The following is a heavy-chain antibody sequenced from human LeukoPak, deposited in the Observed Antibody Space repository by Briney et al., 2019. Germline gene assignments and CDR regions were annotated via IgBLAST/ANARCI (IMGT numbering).Heavy chain of an antibody. V-gene: IGHV3-23*01. D-gene: IGHD6-6*01. CDR1: GFTYSSYA. Sequence: GGSLRLSCAASGFTYSSYAMSWVRQAPGKGLEWVSAISGSGGSTYYADSVKGRFTISRDNSKNTLYLQMNSLRAKDTAVYYCAKYEGAARSYYYYGMDVWGQGTTVTVSS. J-gene: IGHJ6*02. CDR2: ISGSGGST. CDR3: AKYEGAARSYYYYGMDV.